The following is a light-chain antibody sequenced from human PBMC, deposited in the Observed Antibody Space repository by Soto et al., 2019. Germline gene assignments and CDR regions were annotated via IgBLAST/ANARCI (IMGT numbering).Light chain of an antibody. Sequence: DVPITQSPSILSASVGDRVTITCRASQSISSWLAWYQQKPGKAPKLLIYDASSLEGGVPSKFSGSGSGTDFTLTISRLQPEDFATYYCQQYNSYPITFGQGTRLEI. CDR1: QSISSW. J-gene: IGKJ5*01. CDR2: DAS. V-gene: IGKV1-5*01. CDR3: QQYNSYPIT.